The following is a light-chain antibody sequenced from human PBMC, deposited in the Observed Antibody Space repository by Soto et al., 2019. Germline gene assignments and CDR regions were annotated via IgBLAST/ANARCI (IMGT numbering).Light chain of an antibody. CDR2: AAS. J-gene: IGKJ1*01. V-gene: IGKV1-39*01. Sequence: DIQMTQSPSSLSSSVGDRATITCRQSQRISTSLNWYQQKPGKAPKLLLYAASTLQSGVPSRFSGSGSWTDFTRTISSLQPEDFETYYCQQNYSTLWKFGQGTKVESK. CDR3: QQNYSTLWK. CDR1: QRISTS.